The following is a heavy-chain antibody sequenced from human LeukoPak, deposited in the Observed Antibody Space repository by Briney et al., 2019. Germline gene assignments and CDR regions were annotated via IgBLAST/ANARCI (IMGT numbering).Heavy chain of an antibody. V-gene: IGHV4-59*01. Sequence: NPSETLSLTCTVSGGSISSYYWSWIRQPPGKGLEWIGYIYYSGSTNYNPSLKSRVTISVDTSKNQFSLKLSSVTAADTAVYYCALGGVVIARGAFDIWGQGTMVTVSS. CDR1: GGSISSYY. J-gene: IGHJ3*02. D-gene: IGHD3-3*01. CDR2: IYYSGST. CDR3: ALGGVVIARGAFDI.